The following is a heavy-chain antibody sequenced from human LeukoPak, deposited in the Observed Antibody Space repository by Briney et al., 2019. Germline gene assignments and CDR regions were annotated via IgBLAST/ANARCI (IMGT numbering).Heavy chain of an antibody. CDR3: ARVRGSGWYFDY. Sequence: GGSLRLSCAASGFTFTTYGMHWVRQAPGKGLEWVSHITSSGSTIYYADSVKGRFTISRDNAKNSLYLQMNSLRDEDTAMYYCARVRGSGWYFDYWGQGTLVAVSS. CDR2: ITSSGSTI. V-gene: IGHV3-48*02. D-gene: IGHD6-19*01. J-gene: IGHJ4*02. CDR1: GFTFTTYG.